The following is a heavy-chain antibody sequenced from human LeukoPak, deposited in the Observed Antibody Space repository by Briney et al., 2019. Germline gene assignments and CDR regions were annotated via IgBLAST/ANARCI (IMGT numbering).Heavy chain of an antibody. J-gene: IGHJ4*02. Sequence: PGGSLRLSCEASGFTFSDYSMSWIRQAPGKGLEWVSYISYSGITKYYADSVKGRFTSSRDNAKTSLFLQMDSLRAEDTAVYYCASGSAYYDSSGYYWGRFDYWGQGTLVTVSS. CDR1: GFTFSDYS. D-gene: IGHD3-22*01. V-gene: IGHV3-11*01. CDR2: ISYSGITK. CDR3: ASGSAYYDSSGYYWGRFDY.